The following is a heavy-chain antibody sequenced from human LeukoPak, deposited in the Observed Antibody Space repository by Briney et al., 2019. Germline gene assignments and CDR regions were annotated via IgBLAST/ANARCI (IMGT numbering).Heavy chain of an antibody. Sequence: KSGGSLRLSCAASGFTFSSYSMNWVRQAPGKGLEWVSSISSSSSYIYYADSVKGRFTISRDNAKNSLYLQMNSLRAEDTAVYYCAREEQLVRGRAFDIWGQGTMVTVSS. CDR3: AREEQLVRGRAFDI. CDR1: GFTFSSYS. V-gene: IGHV3-21*01. J-gene: IGHJ3*02. CDR2: ISSSSSYI. D-gene: IGHD6-6*01.